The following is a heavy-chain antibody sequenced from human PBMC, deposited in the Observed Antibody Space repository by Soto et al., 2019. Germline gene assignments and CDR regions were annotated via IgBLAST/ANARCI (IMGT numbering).Heavy chain of an antibody. CDR3: AKDPLCSCGSCYHWYFDL. V-gene: IGHV3-30*18. CDR2: ISYDGSNK. D-gene: IGHD2-15*01. Sequence: QVQLVESGGGVVQPGRSLRLSCAASGFTFSSYGMHWVRQAPGKGLEWVAVISYDGSNKYYAASVKGRSTISRDNTKNTLYLQRNSLRAEDTAVYYCAKDPLCSCGSCYHWYFDLWGRGTLVTVSS. CDR1: GFTFSSYG. J-gene: IGHJ2*01.